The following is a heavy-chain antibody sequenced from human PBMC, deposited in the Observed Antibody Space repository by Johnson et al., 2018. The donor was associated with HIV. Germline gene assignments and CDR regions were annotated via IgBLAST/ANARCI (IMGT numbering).Heavy chain of an antibody. CDR2: IGTKKDDYAT. J-gene: IGHJ3*02. D-gene: IGHD3-10*01. CDR3: AIGRGEFPRHAFDI. Sequence: VQLVESGGGLVQPGGSLKLSCAASGFNFSGSAMHWVRQTSGNGLEWVGHIGTKKDDYATDYLASLKDRFIVSRDDSKNTAYLQMNSLKIEDTAVYYCAIGRGEFPRHAFDIWGQGTMVTVSS. V-gene: IGHV3-73*01. CDR1: GFNFSGSA.